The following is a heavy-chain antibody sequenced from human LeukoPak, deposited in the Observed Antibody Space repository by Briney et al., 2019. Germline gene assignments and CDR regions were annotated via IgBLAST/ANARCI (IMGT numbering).Heavy chain of an antibody. J-gene: IGHJ4*02. CDR2: ISGSGAGT. D-gene: IGHD6-13*01. CDR3: AKFRSSSWYEGFDY. Sequence: GGSLRLSCAASGFTFSSYAMSWVRQAPGKGLEWVSDISGSGAGTDYADSVKGRFTISRDNSKSTLYLQMNSLRAEDTAVYYCAKFRSSSWYEGFDYWGQGTLVTVSS. V-gene: IGHV3-23*01. CDR1: GFTFSSYA.